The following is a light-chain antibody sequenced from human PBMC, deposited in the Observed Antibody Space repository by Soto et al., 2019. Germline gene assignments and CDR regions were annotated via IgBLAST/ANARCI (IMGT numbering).Light chain of an antibody. Sequence: QSVLTQPPSASGSPGQSVTISCTGTSSDIGASNYVSWYQQHPGKAPKLMICEVNKRPSGVPDRFSGSKSGNTASLTVSGIQAEDEADYYCSSYAGSNNFVVFGGGTKLTVL. CDR1: SSDIGASNY. CDR3: SSYAGSNNFVV. V-gene: IGLV2-8*01. CDR2: EVN. J-gene: IGLJ3*02.